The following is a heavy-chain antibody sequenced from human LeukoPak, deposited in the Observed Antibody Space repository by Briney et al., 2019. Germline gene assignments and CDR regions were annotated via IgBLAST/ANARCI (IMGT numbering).Heavy chain of an antibody. CDR1: GFTFDDYA. J-gene: IGHJ5*02. Sequence: GRSLRLSCAASGFTFDDYAMHWVRQAPGKGLEWVSGISWNSGSIGYADSVKGRFTISRDNAKNSLYLQMNSLRAEDTAVYYCARDRGWFDPWGQGTLVTVSS. CDR2: ISWNSGSI. D-gene: IGHD3-10*01. CDR3: ARDRGWFDP. V-gene: IGHV3-9*01.